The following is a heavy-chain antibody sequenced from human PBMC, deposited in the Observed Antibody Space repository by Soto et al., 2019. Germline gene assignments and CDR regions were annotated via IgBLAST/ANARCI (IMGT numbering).Heavy chain of an antibody. Sequence: ASVKVSCKASGYTFTSYGISWVRQAPGQGLEWMGWISAYNGNTNYAQKLQGRVTMTTDTSTSTAYMELRSLRSDDTAVYYCARDIVVVPAWNYGMDVWGQGTTVTVSS. CDR1: GYTFTSYG. CDR3: ARDIVVVPAWNYGMDV. J-gene: IGHJ6*02. CDR2: ISAYNGNT. D-gene: IGHD2-21*02. V-gene: IGHV1-18*04.